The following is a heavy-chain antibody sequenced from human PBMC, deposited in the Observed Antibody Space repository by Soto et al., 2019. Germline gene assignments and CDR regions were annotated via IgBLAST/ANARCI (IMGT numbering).Heavy chain of an antibody. V-gene: IGHV3-48*01. CDR2: ISSSSTTI. CDR3: AKDATNFSGMDV. Sequence: HPGGSLRLSCAASGFTFSTYSMSWVRQAPGKGLEWVSYISSSSTTIYYADSVRGRFTISRDNAKNSLHLQMNSLRTEDTAVYYCAKDATNFSGMDVWGQGTTVTVSS. D-gene: IGHD4-17*01. J-gene: IGHJ6*02. CDR1: GFTFSTYS.